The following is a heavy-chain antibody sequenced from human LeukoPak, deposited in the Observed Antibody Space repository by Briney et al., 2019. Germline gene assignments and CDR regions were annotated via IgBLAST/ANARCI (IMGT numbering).Heavy chain of an antibody. Sequence: SETLSLTCTVSGGSISSSSYYWGWIRQPPGKGLEWIGSIYYSRSTYYNPSLKSRVTISVDTSKNQFSLKLSSVTAADTAVYYCARRASYSSSWFSNWFDPWGQGTLVTVSS. J-gene: IGHJ5*02. CDR1: GGSISSSSYY. CDR2: IYYSRST. D-gene: IGHD6-13*01. V-gene: IGHV4-39*01. CDR3: ARRASYSSSWFSNWFDP.